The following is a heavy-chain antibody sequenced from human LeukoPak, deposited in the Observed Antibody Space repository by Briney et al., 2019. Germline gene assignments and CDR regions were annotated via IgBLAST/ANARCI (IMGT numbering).Heavy chain of an antibody. V-gene: IGHV4-34*01. CDR3: ARHVLKSGWYGDYFDY. D-gene: IGHD6-19*01. CDR2: INHSGST. Sequence: SETLSLTCAVYGGSFSGYYWSWIRQPPGKGLEWIGEINHSGSTNYNPSLKSRVTISVDTSKNQFSLKLSSVAAADTAVYYCARHVLKSGWYGDYFDYWGQGTLVTVSS. J-gene: IGHJ4*02. CDR1: GGSFSGYY.